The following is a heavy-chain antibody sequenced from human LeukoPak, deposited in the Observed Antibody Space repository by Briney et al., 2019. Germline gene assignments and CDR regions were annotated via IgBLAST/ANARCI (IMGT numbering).Heavy chain of an antibody. CDR1: GGSISSYY. CDR2: IYTSGST. J-gene: IGHJ4*02. D-gene: IGHD1-26*01. Sequence: SEALSLTCTVSGGSISSYYWSWIRQPAGKGLEWIGRIYTSGSTNYNPSLKSRVTMSVDTSKNQFSLKLSSVTAADTAVYYCARDLSGSYRYEGGFDYWGQGTLVTVSS. V-gene: IGHV4-4*07. CDR3: ARDLSGSYRYEGGFDY.